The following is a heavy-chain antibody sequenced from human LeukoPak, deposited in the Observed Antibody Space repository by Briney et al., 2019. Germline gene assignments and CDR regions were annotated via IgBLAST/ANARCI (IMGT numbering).Heavy chain of an antibody. Sequence: GGSLRLSCAASGFIFSSYDMHWVRQAPGKGLEWVAVISYDGINKYYADSLKGRFTISRDNSNNTLFLQMNSLRAEDTAVYYCTKQYSGYEMFDYWGQGTLVTVSS. V-gene: IGHV3-30*18. CDR1: GFIFSSYD. D-gene: IGHD5-12*01. J-gene: IGHJ4*02. CDR2: ISYDGINK. CDR3: TKQYSGYEMFDY.